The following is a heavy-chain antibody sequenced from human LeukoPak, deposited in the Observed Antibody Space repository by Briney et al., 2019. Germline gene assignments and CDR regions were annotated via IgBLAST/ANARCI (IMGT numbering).Heavy chain of an antibody. CDR1: GFTFNNAW. V-gene: IGHV3-15*01. CDR3: TTDVPLSLTGSKGNDVFDI. J-gene: IGHJ3*02. CDR2: IKTKTDGGTT. D-gene: IGHD3-9*01. Sequence: GGSLRLSWAASGFTFNNAWMSWVRQAPGKGLEWVGRIKTKTDGGTTAYAAPLKGRLTISRDDSKNTLYLEMNSLKTEDTAVYYCTTDVPLSLTGSKGNDVFDIWGQGTMVTVSS.